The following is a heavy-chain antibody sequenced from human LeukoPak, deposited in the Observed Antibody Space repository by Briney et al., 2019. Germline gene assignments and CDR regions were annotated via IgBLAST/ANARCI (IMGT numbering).Heavy chain of an antibody. Sequence: GGSLRLSCAASGFTFDDYTMHWVRQAPGKGLEWVLSISRSSSYICYADSVKGRFTISRGNAKNSLYLQMNSLRAEDTAVYYCASDQIAVAHYWGQGTLVTVSS. CDR3: ASDQIAVAHY. V-gene: IGHV3-21*01. CDR1: GFTFDDYT. D-gene: IGHD6-19*01. CDR2: ISRSSSYI. J-gene: IGHJ4*02.